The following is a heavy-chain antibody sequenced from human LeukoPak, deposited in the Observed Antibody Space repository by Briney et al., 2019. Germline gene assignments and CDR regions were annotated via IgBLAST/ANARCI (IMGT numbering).Heavy chain of an antibody. V-gene: IGHV4-59*01. CDR2: IYYSGST. J-gene: IGHJ4*02. Sequence: SETLSLTCTVSGGSISSYYWSWIRQPPGKGLEWIGYIYYSGSTNYNPSLKSRVTISVDTSKNQFSLKLSSVTAADTAVYYCARTATITIFGVVLASDFDYWGQGTLVTVSS. D-gene: IGHD3-3*01. CDR3: ARTATITIFGVVLASDFDY. CDR1: GGSISSYY.